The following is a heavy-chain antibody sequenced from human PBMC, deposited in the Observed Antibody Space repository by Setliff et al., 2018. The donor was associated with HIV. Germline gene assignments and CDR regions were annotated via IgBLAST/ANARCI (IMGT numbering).Heavy chain of an antibody. J-gene: IGHJ5*02. CDR1: GGSFSGYN. Sequence: KTSETLSLTCAVYGGSFSGYNWNWIRQPPGKGLEWIGEINHSGRIDHNPSLKSRVTISVDTSKNQFSLKLSSVTAADTAVYYCAKRTFGSGRLDPWGQGTLVTVSS. D-gene: IGHD3-16*01. CDR3: AKRTFGSGRLDP. V-gene: IGHV4-34*01. CDR2: INHSGRI.